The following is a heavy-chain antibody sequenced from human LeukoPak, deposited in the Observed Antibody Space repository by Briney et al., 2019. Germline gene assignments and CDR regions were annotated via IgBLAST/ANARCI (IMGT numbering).Heavy chain of an antibody. CDR1: GFTFSSHA. CDR2: IIDTGGRT. J-gene: IGHJ5*02. D-gene: IGHD2-2*01. Sequence: GRSLRLSCAASGFTFSSHAMNWVRQAPGKGLEWVSSIIDTGGRTYYADSVKGRFIISRDNSKNTLYLQMNSLRAEDTAVYYCAKKPKGYCSSTSCPNWFDPWGQGTLVTVSS. V-gene: IGHV3-23*01. CDR3: AKKPKGYCSSTSCPNWFDP.